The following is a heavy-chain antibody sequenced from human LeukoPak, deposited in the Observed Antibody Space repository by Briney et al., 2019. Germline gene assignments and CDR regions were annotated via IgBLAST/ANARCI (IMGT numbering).Heavy chain of an antibody. D-gene: IGHD4-17*01. V-gene: IGHV3-48*03. J-gene: IGHJ4*02. CDR2: ISSSGSTI. CDR3: AKLLNDYGDYYFDY. Sequence: GGSLRLSCAASGFTFSSYEMIWVRQAPGKGLEWVSYISSSGSTIYYADSVKGRFTISRDNSKNTLYLQMNSLRADDTAAYYCAKLLNDYGDYYFDYWGQGTLVTVSS. CDR1: GFTFSSYE.